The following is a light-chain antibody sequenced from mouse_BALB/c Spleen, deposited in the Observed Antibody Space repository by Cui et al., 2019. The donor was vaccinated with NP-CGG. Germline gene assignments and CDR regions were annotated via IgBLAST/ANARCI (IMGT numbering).Light chain of an antibody. CDR3: ALWYSNHWV. J-gene: IGLJ1*01. V-gene: IGLV1*01. CDR2: GTN. Sequence: QAVVTQEHALTTLPGETVTLTCRSRTGAVTTSNYANWVQEKPDHLFTGLIGGTNNRAPGVPARFSGSLIGDKAVLTITGAQTEDEAIYFCALWYSNHWVFGGGTKLTVL. CDR1: TGAVTTSNY.